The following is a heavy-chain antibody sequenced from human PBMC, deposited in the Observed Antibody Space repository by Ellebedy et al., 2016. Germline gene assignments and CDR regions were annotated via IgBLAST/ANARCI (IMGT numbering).Heavy chain of an antibody. CDR2: ISAYNGNT. V-gene: IGHV1-18*01. Sequence: ASVKVSCXASGYTFTSYGISWVRQAPGQGLEWMGWISAYNGNTNYAQKLQGRVTMTTDTSTSTAYMELRRLRSDDTAVYYCARSTDSSGWFWFNPWGQGTLVTVSS. CDR1: GYTFTSYG. D-gene: IGHD6-19*01. CDR3: ARSTDSSGWFWFNP. J-gene: IGHJ5*02.